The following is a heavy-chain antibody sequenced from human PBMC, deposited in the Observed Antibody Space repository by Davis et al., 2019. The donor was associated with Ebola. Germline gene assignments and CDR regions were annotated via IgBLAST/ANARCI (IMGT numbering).Heavy chain of an antibody. CDR2: ISGSGGST. CDR3: ARATGLDY. Sequence: GESLKISCEASGFTFSTCAMSWVRQAPGKGLEWVSAISGSGGSTFYADSVKGRFTISRDNSKNTLYLQMNSLRAEDTAVYYCARATGLDYWGQGTLVTVSS. J-gene: IGHJ4*02. V-gene: IGHV3-23*01. CDR1: GFTFSTCA.